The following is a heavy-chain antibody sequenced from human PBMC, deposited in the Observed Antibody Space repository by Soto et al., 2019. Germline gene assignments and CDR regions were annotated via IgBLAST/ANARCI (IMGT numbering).Heavy chain of an antibody. J-gene: IGHJ3*02. Sequence: ASVKVSFKVSGYALTELSMHWGRQAPGKGLEWMGGFEPEDGETIYAQKFQGRVTMTEDTPTDPAYMELSSLRSEDTAVYYCATGRTRDAFDICGQGTMVTVSS. D-gene: IGHD1-26*01. V-gene: IGHV1-24*01. CDR3: ATGRTRDAFDI. CDR2: FEPEDGET. CDR1: GYALTELS.